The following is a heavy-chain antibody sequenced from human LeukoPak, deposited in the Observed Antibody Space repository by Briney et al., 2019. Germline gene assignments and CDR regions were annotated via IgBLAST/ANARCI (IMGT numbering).Heavy chain of an antibody. Sequence: SETLPLTCTVSGGSMSSYFWSWIRQPAGHELEWIGRIYASGSTYYNPSLKSRVTMSVDTFKTQFSPKLTSVTAADTAVYYCARDVDTFFDYWGQGTLVTVSS. J-gene: IGHJ4*02. D-gene: IGHD5-18*01. CDR2: IYASGST. CDR3: ARDVDTFFDY. V-gene: IGHV4-4*07. CDR1: GGSMSSYF.